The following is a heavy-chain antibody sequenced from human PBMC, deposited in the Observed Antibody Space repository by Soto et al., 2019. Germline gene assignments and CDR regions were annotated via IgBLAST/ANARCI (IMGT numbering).Heavy chain of an antibody. CDR3: ARDRIAVAGTGYYYYGMDV. Sequence: SEPRSLTNSVSCGSIGIYYLIWLRTPPGKGVEWIGYIYYSGSTNYNPSLKSRVTISVDTSKNQFSLKLSSVTAADTAVYYCARDRIAVAGTGYYYYGMDVWGQGTTVTVSS. J-gene: IGHJ6*02. CDR2: IYYSGST. CDR1: CGSIGIYY. D-gene: IGHD6-19*01. V-gene: IGHV4-59*01.